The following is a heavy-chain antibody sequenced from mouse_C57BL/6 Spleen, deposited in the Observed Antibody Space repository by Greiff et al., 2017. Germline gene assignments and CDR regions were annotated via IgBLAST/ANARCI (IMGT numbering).Heavy chain of an antibody. V-gene: IGHV5-6*02. J-gene: IGHJ2*01. Sequence: DVKLVESGGDLVKPGGSLKLSCAASGFTFSSYGMSWVRQTPDKRLEWVATISSGGSYTYYPDSVKGRFTISRDNAQNTVYLQMSSLKSEDTAMYYCAREDWDYYFDYWGQGTTLTVSS. CDR2: ISSGGSYT. CDR3: AREDWDYYFDY. CDR1: GFTFSSYG. D-gene: IGHD4-1*01.